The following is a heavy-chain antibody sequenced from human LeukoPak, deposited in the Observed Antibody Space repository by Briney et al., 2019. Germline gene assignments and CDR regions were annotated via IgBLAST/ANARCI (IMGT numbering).Heavy chain of an antibody. V-gene: IGHV3-23*01. J-gene: IGHJ3*02. Sequence: PGGSLRLSCAASGFTFSSYSMNWVRQAPGKGLEWVSAISGSGGSTYYADSVKGRFTISRDNSKNTLYLQMNSLRAEDTAVYYCAKDRKDDHDAFDIWGQGTMVTVSS. CDR2: ISGSGGST. CDR1: GFTFSSYS. CDR3: AKDRKDDHDAFDI. D-gene: IGHD3-3*01.